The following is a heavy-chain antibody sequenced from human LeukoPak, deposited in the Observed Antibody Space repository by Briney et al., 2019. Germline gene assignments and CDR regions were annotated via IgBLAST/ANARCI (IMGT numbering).Heavy chain of an antibody. CDR1: GFSFSIYG. J-gene: IGHJ4*02. V-gene: IGHV3-30*18. CDR2: ISFDGATV. CDR3: AKKQDGTFWAGPDS. Sequence: GGSLRLSCAASGFSFSIYGMHWVRQAPGKGLEWVATISFDGATVYYAVSVKGRFTVSRDNSKNTLYLLLNSLTVGDTAVYYCAKKQDGTFWAGPDSWGQGALVTVPS. D-gene: IGHD1/OR15-1a*01.